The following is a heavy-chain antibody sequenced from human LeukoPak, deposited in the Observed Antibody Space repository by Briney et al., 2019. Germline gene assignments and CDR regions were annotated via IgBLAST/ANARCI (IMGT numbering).Heavy chain of an antibody. Sequence: GGSLRLSCAASGFTFSSYSMNWVRQAPGKGLECVSSISSSSSAIYYADSVKGRFTISRDDAKNSLYLQMNSLRAEDTAVYYCARTATDTGEFDYWGQGTLVTVSS. CDR1: GFTFSSYS. D-gene: IGHD6-13*01. V-gene: IGHV3-21*01. CDR2: ISSSSSAI. CDR3: ARTATDTGEFDY. J-gene: IGHJ4*02.